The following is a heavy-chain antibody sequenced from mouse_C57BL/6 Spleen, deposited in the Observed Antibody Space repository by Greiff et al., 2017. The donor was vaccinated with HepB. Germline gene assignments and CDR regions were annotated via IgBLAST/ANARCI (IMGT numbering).Heavy chain of an antibody. Sequence: QVQLKQPGAELVMPGASVKLSCKASGYTFTSYWMHWVKQRPGQGLEWIGEIDPSDSYTNYNQKFKGKSTLTVDKSSSTAYMQLSSLTSEDSAVYYCARRRFDGYSYAMDYWGQGTSVTVSS. J-gene: IGHJ4*01. CDR1: GYTFTSYW. D-gene: IGHD2-3*01. V-gene: IGHV1-69*01. CDR2: IDPSDSYT. CDR3: ARRRFDGYSYAMDY.